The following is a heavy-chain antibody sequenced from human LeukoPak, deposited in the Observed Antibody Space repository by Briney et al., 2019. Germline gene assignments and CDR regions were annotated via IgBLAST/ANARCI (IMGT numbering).Heavy chain of an antibody. J-gene: IGHJ4*02. CDR2: ISYDGSNK. D-gene: IGHD6-6*01. Sequence: PGGSLRLSCAASGFTFSSYSMNWVRQAPGKGLEWVAVISYDGSNKYYADSVKGRFTISRDNSKNTLYLQMNSLRAEDTAVYYCARDSVEYSSSIPECGFDYWGQGTLVTVSS. V-gene: IGHV3-30*03. CDR1: GFTFSSYS. CDR3: ARDSVEYSSSIPECGFDY.